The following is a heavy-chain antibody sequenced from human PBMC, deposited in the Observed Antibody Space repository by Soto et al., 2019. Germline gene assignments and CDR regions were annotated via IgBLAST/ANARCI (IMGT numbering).Heavy chain of an antibody. CDR3: ARVYYDILGGMDV. Sequence: ASVKVSCKASGYTFTGYYMHWVRQAPGQGLEWMGWINPNSGGTNYAQKFQGWVTMTRDTSISTAYMELSRLRSDDTAVYYCARVYYDILGGMDVWGQGTSVTVAS. CDR1: GYTFTGYY. J-gene: IGHJ6*02. D-gene: IGHD3-9*01. CDR2: INPNSGGT. V-gene: IGHV1-2*04.